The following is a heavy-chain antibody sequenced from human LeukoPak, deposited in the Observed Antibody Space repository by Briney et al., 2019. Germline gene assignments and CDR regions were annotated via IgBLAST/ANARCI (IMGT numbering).Heavy chain of an antibody. V-gene: IGHV1-8*01. J-gene: IGHJ5*02. CDR2: RNPNSGNT. D-gene: IGHD6-13*01. Sequence: GASVKVSCKASVYTFTSYDINWVRHGTGQGLEWVGWRNPNSGNTGYAQKFQVRVTMTRNTSISTAYMELSRLTSEDTAVYYCARSRIAAAEDWFDPWGQGTLVTVSS. CDR1: VYTFTSYD. CDR3: ARSRIAAAEDWFDP.